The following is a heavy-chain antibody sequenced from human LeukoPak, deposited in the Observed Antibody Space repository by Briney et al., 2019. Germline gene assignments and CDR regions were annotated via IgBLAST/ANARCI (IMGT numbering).Heavy chain of an antibody. CDR1: GYSISSGYY. D-gene: IGHD3-22*01. J-gene: IGHJ4*02. CDR3: ATYDNTGYYFAY. CDR2: IYHTGST. Sequence: SEALSLTCTVSGYSISSGYYWGWIRQPPGKGLEWIGSIYHTGSTYRNASLESRVSTSVDTSKNQFSLKLSSMTAADTALYYCATYDNTGYYFAYWGQGSLVTVSS. V-gene: IGHV4-38-2*02.